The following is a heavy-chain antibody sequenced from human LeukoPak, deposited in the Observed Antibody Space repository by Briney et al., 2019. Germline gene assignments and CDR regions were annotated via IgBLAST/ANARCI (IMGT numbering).Heavy chain of an antibody. CDR1: GGSISSGGYY. J-gene: IGHJ5*02. D-gene: IGHD6-13*01. CDR3: ARQLYNAAAAGTSWFDP. V-gene: IGHV4-31*03. Sequence: KSSETLSLTCTVSGGSISSGGYYWSWIRQHPGKGLEWIGYIYYSGSTYYNPSLKSRVTISVDTSKNQFSLKLSSVTAADTAVYYCARQLYNAAAAGTSWFDPWGQGTLVTVSS. CDR2: IYYSGST.